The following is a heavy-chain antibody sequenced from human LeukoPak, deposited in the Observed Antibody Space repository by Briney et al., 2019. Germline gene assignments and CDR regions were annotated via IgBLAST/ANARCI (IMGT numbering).Heavy chain of an antibody. CDR3: ARGGVDTAMV. CDR1: GFKFDDYG. J-gene: IGHJ4*02. D-gene: IGHD5-18*01. V-gene: IGHV3-20*04. Sequence: GGSLRLSCAASGFKFDDYGMSWVRQVPGKELEWVSGINWNSVSTSYADSVKGRFTVSRDNAKNSLYLQMSSLRVEDTALYYCARGGVDTAMVWGQGTLVTVSS. CDR2: INWNSVST.